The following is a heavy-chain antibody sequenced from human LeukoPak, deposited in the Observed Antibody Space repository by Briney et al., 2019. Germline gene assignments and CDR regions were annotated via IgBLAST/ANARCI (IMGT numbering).Heavy chain of an antibody. D-gene: IGHD6-13*01. CDR1: GGSISSYY. Sequence: PSETLSLTCTVSGGSISSYYWSWIRQPPGKGLEWIGYIYYSGSTNYNPSLKSRVTISVDTSKNQFSLKLSSVTAADTAVYYCARHPRYSSSWSGYYYYYGMDVWGQGTMVTVSS. J-gene: IGHJ6*02. CDR3: ARHPRYSSSWSGYYYYYGMDV. V-gene: IGHV4-59*08. CDR2: IYYSGST.